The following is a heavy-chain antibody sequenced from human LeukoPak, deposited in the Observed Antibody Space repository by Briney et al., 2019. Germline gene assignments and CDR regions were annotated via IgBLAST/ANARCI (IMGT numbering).Heavy chain of an antibody. CDR3: AKSQQGYCSSTSCYTGYFQH. CDR1: GFTFSSYG. D-gene: IGHD2-2*02. J-gene: IGHJ1*01. Sequence: GGSLRLSCAASGFTFSSYGMHWVHQAPGKGLEWVAFIRYDGSNKYYADSVKGRFTISRDNSKSTLYLQMNSLRAEDTAVYYCAKSQQGYCSSTSCYTGYFQHWGQGTLVTVSS. CDR2: IRYDGSNK. V-gene: IGHV3-30*02.